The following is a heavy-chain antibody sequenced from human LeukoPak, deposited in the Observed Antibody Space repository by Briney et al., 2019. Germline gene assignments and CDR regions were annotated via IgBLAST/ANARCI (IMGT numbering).Heavy chain of an antibody. J-gene: IGHJ6*02. Sequence: GGSLRLSCAASGFTFSSYSMNWVRQAPGKGLEWVSYISSSSSTIYYADSVKGRFTISGDNAKNSLYLQMNSLRAEDTAVYYCARSSGCRNGMDVWGQGTTVTVSS. V-gene: IGHV3-48*01. CDR1: GFTFSSYS. CDR2: ISSSSSTI. D-gene: IGHD2-8*01. CDR3: ARSSGCRNGMDV.